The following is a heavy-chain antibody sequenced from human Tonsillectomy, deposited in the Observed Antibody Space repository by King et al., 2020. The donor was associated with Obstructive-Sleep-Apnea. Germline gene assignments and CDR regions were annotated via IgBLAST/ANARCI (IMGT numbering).Heavy chain of an antibody. D-gene: IGHD3-10*01. CDR2: ISGSGGST. V-gene: IGHV3-23*04. Sequence: VQLVESGGGFVQPGGSLRLSCAASGFTFSSFAMTWVRQAPGKGLEWVSAISGSGGSTYYADSVKGRFTISRDNSKNTLYLQMNSLRAEDTAVYYCVCGSGNYNYYYYGMDVWGQGTTVTVSS. J-gene: IGHJ6*02. CDR1: GFTFSSFA. CDR3: VCGSGNYNYYYYGMDV.